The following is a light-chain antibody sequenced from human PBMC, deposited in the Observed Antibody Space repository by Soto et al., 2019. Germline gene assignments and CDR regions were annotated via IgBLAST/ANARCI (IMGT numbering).Light chain of an antibody. CDR2: DAA. CDR3: QQRSNWPPFT. Sequence: EIVLTQSPATLSLSPGERATLSCRASQSVSSYFAWYQQKPGQAPRLLIYDAANRATGSPARFSGSGSGTDFTLPISSREPEDFAVYYCQQRSNWPPFTFGQGTKLEIK. CDR1: QSVSSY. J-gene: IGKJ2*01. V-gene: IGKV3-11*01.